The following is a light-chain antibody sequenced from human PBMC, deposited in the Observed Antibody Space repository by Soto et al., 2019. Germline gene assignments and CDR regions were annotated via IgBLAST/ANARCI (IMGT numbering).Light chain of an antibody. CDR2: DAS. CDR3: QQYNSYSCT. CDR1: QSISSL. J-gene: IGKJ1*01. Sequence: DIQMTQSPSSLSASVGDRVTITCRASQSISSLLSWYQQKPGKAPKLLIYDASSLESGVPSRFSGSGSGTEFTLTISSLQPDDFATYYCQQYNSYSCTFGQGTKVDIK. V-gene: IGKV1-5*01.